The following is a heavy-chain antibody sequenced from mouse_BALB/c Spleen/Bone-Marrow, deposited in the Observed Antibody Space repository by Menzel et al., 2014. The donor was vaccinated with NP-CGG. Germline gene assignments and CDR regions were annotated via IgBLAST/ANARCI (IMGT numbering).Heavy chain of an antibody. CDR2: INPNNGGT. D-gene: IGHD2-3*01. Sequence: EVKLMESGPELVKPGASVMISCKASGYTFTDYNMDWVKQSHGKRLEWIGDINPNNGGTIYNQKFKGKATLAVDKSSSTAYMELRSLTSEDTAVYYCARAGYYTFFAYWGQGTLVTVST. CDR1: GYTFTDYN. CDR3: ARAGYYTFFAY. V-gene: IGHV1-18*01. J-gene: IGHJ3*01.